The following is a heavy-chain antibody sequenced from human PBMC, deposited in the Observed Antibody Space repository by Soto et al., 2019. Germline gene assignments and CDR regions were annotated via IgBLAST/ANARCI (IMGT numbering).Heavy chain of an antibody. CDR2: IIPIFGTA. J-gene: IGHJ3*02. CDR1: GGTFTSYA. D-gene: IGHD6-6*01. CDR3: AWYRAPRPGGAFDI. V-gene: IGHV1-69*13. Sequence: GASVKVSCKASGGTFTSYAISWVRQAPGQGLEWMGGIIPIFGTANYAQKFQGRVTITADESTSTAYMELSSLRSEDTAVYYCAWYRAPRPGGAFDIWGQGTMVTVSS.